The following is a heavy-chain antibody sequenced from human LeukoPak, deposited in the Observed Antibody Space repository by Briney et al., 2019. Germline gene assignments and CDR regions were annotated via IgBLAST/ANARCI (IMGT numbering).Heavy chain of an antibody. D-gene: IGHD6-13*01. Sequence: ASVKVSCKASGYTFTGYYMHWVRQAPGQGLEWMGWINPNSGDTNYAQKFQGRVTMTRDTSISTAYMELSRLRSDDTAVYYCARGSLAAAGTNFDYWGQGTLVTVSS. CDR3: ARGSLAAAGTNFDY. CDR1: GYTFTGYY. J-gene: IGHJ4*02. CDR2: INPNSGDT. V-gene: IGHV1-2*02.